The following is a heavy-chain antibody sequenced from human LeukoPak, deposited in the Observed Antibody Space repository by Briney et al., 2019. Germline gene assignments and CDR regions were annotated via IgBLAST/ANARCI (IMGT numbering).Heavy chain of an antibody. CDR2: IYPGDSDT. V-gene: IGHV5-51*01. Sequence: GESLKISCKGSGYMFTSDWIGWVRQMPGKGLEWMGIIYPGDSDTRYSPSFQGQITISADRSISTAYLQWSSLKASDTAIYYCARLGLGSGSSCDYWGQGTLVIVSS. CDR1: GYMFTSDW. CDR3: ARLGLGSGSSCDY. D-gene: IGHD3-10*01. J-gene: IGHJ4*02.